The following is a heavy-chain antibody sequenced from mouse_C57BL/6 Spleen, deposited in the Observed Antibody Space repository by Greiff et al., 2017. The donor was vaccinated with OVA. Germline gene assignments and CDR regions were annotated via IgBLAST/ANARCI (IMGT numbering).Heavy chain of an antibody. D-gene: IGHD2-4*01. CDR3: ARSWRYDYDEGYFDY. CDR2: IYPGDGDT. CDR1: GYAFSSSW. Sequence: QVQLQQSGPELVKPGASVKISCKASGYAFSSSWMNWVKQRPGKGLEWIGRIYPGDGDTNYNGKFKGKATLTADKSSSTAYMQLSSLTSEDSAVYFCARSWRYDYDEGYFDYWGQGTTLTVSS. J-gene: IGHJ2*01. V-gene: IGHV1-82*01.